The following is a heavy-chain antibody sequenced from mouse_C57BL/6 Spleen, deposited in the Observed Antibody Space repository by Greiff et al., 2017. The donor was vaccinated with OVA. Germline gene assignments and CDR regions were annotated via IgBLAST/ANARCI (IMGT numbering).Heavy chain of an antibody. CDR1: GYTFTDYN. Sequence: EVQLQQSGPELVKPGASVKIPCKASGYTFTDYNMDWVKQSHGKSLEWIGDINPNNGGTIYNQKFKGKATLTVDTSSSTAYMQLSSLTSEDSAVYYCARRSNHWYFDVWGTGTTVTVSS. CDR3: ARRSNHWYFDV. J-gene: IGHJ1*03. D-gene: IGHD2-5*01. V-gene: IGHV1-18*01. CDR2: INPNNGGT.